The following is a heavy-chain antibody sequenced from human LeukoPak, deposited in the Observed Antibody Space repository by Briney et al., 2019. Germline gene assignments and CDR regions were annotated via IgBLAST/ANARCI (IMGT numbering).Heavy chain of an antibody. V-gene: IGHV4-59*11. CDR1: GGSISRHY. D-gene: IGHD4-17*01. CDR3: ARDPTTVTKGLDI. CDR2: ISSIGST. Sequence: PSETLSLTCTVSGGSISRHYWSWIRQPPGKGLEWIGYISSIGSTNYNPSLKSRVTISVDTSKNQFSLKLTSVTAADTAVYFCARDPTTVTKGLDIWGQGTMVTVSS. J-gene: IGHJ3*02.